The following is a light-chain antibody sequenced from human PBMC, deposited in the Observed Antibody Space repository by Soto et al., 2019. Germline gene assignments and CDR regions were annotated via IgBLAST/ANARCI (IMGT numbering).Light chain of an antibody. CDR3: QQYNSYSPLT. V-gene: IGKV1-5*01. CDR1: QSITHW. CDR2: DAS. Sequence: DIQMTQSPSTLSASVGDRVTITXXASQSITHWLAWYQQKPEKAPKLLVYDASSLETGVPSRFXGSGSGTEFSLTISSLEPDDFATYYCQQYNSYSPLTFGPGTKVDVK. J-gene: IGKJ3*01.